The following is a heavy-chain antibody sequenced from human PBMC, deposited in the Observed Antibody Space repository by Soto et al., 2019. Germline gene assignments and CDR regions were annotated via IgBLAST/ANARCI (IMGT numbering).Heavy chain of an antibody. J-gene: IGHJ6*02. V-gene: IGHV4-30-4*01. Sequence: QVQLQESGPGLVKPSQTLSLTCTVSGGSISSGDYYWSWIRQPPGKGLEWIGYIYYSGSTYYNPSLKSRVTISVDTSKNQFSLELSSLTAADTAVYYCARECSSTSCYHYYYSDMDVWGQGTTVTVSS. CDR3: ARECSSTSCYHYYYSDMDV. CDR1: GGSISSGDYY. D-gene: IGHD2-2*01. CDR2: IYYSGST.